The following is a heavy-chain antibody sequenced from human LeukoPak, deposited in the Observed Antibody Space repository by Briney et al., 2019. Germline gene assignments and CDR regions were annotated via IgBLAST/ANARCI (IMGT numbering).Heavy chain of an antibody. CDR2: IYHSGST. D-gene: IGHD6-25*01. V-gene: IGHV4-4*02. J-gene: IGHJ6*02. Sequence: PSETLSLTCAVSGGSISSSNWWSWVRQPPGKGLEWIGEIYHSGSTNYNPSLKSRVTISVDKSKNQFSPKLSSVTAADTAVYYCASRAAAAGWAMDVWGQGTTVTVSS. CDR1: GGSISSSNW. CDR3: ASRAAAAGWAMDV.